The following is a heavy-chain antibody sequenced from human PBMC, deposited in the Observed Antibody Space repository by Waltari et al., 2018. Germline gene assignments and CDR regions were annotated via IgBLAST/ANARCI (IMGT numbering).Heavy chain of an antibody. V-gene: IGHV4-34*01. CDR3: ARGRQMVRGVIIKGRGTFWFDP. CDR1: GGSFSGYY. Sequence: QVQLHQWGAGLLKPSETLSLTCAVYGGSFSGYYWSWIRQPPGTGLEWIGEINHSGTTNYTPSLKSRGTISVETSKNHFSLNLSSVTAADTAVYYWARGRQMVRGVIIKGRGTFWFDPWGQGTLVTVSS. D-gene: IGHD3-10*01. CDR2: INHSGTT. J-gene: IGHJ5*02.